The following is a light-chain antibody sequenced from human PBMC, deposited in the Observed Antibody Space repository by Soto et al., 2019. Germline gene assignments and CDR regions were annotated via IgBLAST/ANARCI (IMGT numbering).Light chain of an antibody. Sequence: IQLTQSPSSLSASVGDRVTITCRASQAISSYLAWYQQKPGKAPNILIYAASTLQSGVPSRFRGSGSGTDFTLTISSLQPEDFSTYFCQQLNSYPLTFGGGTKVDIK. CDR3: QQLNSYPLT. CDR2: AAS. CDR1: QAISSY. V-gene: IGKV1-9*01. J-gene: IGKJ4*01.